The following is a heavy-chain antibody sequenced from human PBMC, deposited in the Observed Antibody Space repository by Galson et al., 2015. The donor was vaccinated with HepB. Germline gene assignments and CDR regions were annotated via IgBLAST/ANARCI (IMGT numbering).Heavy chain of an antibody. J-gene: IGHJ6*02. CDR1: GFTFSSYG. CDR2: ISYDGSNK. V-gene: IGHV3-30*18. CDR3: AKGVRVCGYSYGLDV. D-gene: IGHD5-18*01. Sequence: SLRLSCAASGFTFSSYGMHWVRQAPGKGLEWVAVISYDGSNKYYADSVKGRFTISRDNSKNTLYLQMNSLRAEDTAVYYCAKGVRVCGYSYGLDVWGQGTTVTVSS.